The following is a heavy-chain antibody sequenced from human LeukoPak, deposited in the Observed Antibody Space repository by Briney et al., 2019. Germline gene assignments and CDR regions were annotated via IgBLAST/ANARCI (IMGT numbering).Heavy chain of an antibody. D-gene: IGHD5-18*01. CDR1: GGSISSSNYY. Sequence: SETLSLTCSVSGGSISSSNYYWGWIRQPPEKGLEWIGSIFYSGYTYYNPSLKSRVTISVDTSKNQFSLKLSSVTAADTAVYYCARELHTANADAFDIWGQGTMVTVSS. V-gene: IGHV4-39*07. CDR3: ARELHTANADAFDI. CDR2: IFYSGYT. J-gene: IGHJ3*02.